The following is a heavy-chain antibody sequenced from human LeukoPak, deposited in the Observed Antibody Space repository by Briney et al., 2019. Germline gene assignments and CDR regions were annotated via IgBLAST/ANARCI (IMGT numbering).Heavy chain of an antibody. Sequence: PGGSLRLSCAASGFTFSSYAMHWVRQAPGKGLEWVAVISYDGSNKYYADSVKGRFTISRDNSKNTLYLQVNSLRAEDTAMYYCARGILGSPGNYYYYYGMDVWGQGTTVTVSS. V-gene: IGHV3-30-3*01. CDR2: ISYDGSNK. CDR1: GFTFSSYA. D-gene: IGHD2-15*01. J-gene: IGHJ6*02. CDR3: ARGILGSPGNYYYYYGMDV.